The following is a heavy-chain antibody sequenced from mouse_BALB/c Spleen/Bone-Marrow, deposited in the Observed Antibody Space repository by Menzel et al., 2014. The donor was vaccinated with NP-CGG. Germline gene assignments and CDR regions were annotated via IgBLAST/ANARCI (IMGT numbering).Heavy chain of an antibody. V-gene: IGHV5-6*01. J-gene: IGHJ3*01. D-gene: IGHD2-10*01. Sequence: EVKLVESGGDLVKPGGSLKLSCAASGFTFSSYGMSWVRQTPDKRLEWVATISSSGSYTYYPDSVKGRFTISRDNAKNTLYLQMSSLKSEDAAMYYCARGGGAYYGNYWFAYWGQGTLVTVSA. CDR3: ARGGGAYYGNYWFAY. CDR2: ISSSGSYT. CDR1: GFTFSSYG.